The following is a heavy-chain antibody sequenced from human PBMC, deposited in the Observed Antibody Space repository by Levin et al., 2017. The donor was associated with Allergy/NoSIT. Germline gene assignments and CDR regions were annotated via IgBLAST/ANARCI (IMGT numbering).Heavy chain of an antibody. Sequence: GGSLRLSCAASGFTLTNYGMHWVRQAPGKGLEWVAVIWSDGDNKYYADSVKGRLTISRDNSQNTLYLQINSLRAEDTAIYYCARNPGDYSRGRPPFDYWGQGTLVTVSS. CDR3: ARNPGDYSRGRPPFDY. CDR1: GFTLTNYG. CDR2: IWSDGDNK. D-gene: IGHD2-2*01. J-gene: IGHJ4*02. V-gene: IGHV3-33*01.